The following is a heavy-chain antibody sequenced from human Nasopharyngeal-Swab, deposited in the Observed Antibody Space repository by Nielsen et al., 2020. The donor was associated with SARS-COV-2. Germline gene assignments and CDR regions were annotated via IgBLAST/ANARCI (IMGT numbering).Heavy chain of an antibody. CDR2: INAGNGNT. CDR3: ARDRIDSGFDY. V-gene: IGHV1-3*01. D-gene: IGHD3-10*01. CDR1: GYTFTSYA. J-gene: IGHJ4*02. Sequence: ASVKVSCKASGYTFTSYAMHWVRQAPGQRLEWMGWINAGNGNTKYSQKFQGRVTITRDTSASIAYMELSSLRSEDTAVYYCARDRIDSGFDYWGQGTLVTVSS.